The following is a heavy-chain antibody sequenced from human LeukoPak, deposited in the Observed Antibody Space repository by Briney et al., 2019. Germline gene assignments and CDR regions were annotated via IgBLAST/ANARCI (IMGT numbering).Heavy chain of an antibody. Sequence: GGSLRLSCAASGFTFSSYSMNWVRQAPGKGLGWVSYISSSSSTIYYADSVKGRFTISRDNAKNSLYLQMNSLRAEDTAVYYCARVLYYGSGSFDYWGQGTLVTVSS. CDR1: GFTFSSYS. V-gene: IGHV3-48*01. D-gene: IGHD3-10*01. CDR3: ARVLYYGSGSFDY. CDR2: ISSSSSTI. J-gene: IGHJ4*02.